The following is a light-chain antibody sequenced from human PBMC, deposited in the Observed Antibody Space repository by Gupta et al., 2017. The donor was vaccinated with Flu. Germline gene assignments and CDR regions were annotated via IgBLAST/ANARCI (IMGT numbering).Light chain of an antibody. CDR2: DAS. V-gene: IGKV3-11*01. Sequence: EVVLTKSPATLSLSPGDRAVLSCRASQSVSPSLAWYQQTPGQAPRLLMYDASRRAAGIPARFSGSGSGTDFTLTISTLEAEDFAVYYCQQRSDLPMYTFGQGTKLEIK. CDR1: QSVSPS. J-gene: IGKJ2*01. CDR3: QQRSDLPMYT.